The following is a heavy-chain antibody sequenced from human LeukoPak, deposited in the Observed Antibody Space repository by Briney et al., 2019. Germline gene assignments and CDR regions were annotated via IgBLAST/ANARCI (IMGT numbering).Heavy chain of an antibody. Sequence: PGGSLRLSCAASGFTFSSYAMSWVRQAPGKGLEWVSAISGSGGSTYYADSVKGRFTISRDNSKNTLYLQMNSLRAEDTAVYYCAKLMNYYYGSGSYYKNYFDYWGQGTLVTVSS. CDR1: GFTFSSYA. J-gene: IGHJ4*02. D-gene: IGHD3-10*01. CDR2: ISGSGGST. CDR3: AKLMNYYYGSGSYYKNYFDY. V-gene: IGHV3-23*01.